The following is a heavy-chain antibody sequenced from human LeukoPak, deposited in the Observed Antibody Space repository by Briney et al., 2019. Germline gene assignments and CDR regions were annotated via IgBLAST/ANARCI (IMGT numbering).Heavy chain of an antibody. CDR2: IYPGDSET. J-gene: IGHJ5*02. CDR1: GYNFPRYW. CDR3: ARVPVGYCSGGSCYDWFDP. V-gene: IGHV5-51*01. Sequence: GESLQISCKGSGYNFPRYWIAWVRRMSGKGLEWMGIIYPGDSETRYSPSFQGQITISADESISTAYLQWSSLKASDTAMYYCARVPVGYCSGGSCYDWFDPWGQGALVSVSS. D-gene: IGHD2-15*01.